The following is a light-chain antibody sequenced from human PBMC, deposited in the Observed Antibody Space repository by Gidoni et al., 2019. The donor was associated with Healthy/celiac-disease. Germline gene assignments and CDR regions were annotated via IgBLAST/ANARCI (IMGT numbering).Light chain of an antibody. J-gene: IGLJ2*01. V-gene: IGLV2-14*01. CDR3: SSYTSISTRV. CDR1: SSDVGGYHY. Sequence: QSALTQPASVSGSPGQSITISCTGTSSDVGGYHYVSWYQQHPGKAPKLMIYEVSNRPSGVSNRFSGAKSGNTASLTISGLQAEDEADYFCSSYTSISTRVFGGGTKRTGL. CDR2: EVS.